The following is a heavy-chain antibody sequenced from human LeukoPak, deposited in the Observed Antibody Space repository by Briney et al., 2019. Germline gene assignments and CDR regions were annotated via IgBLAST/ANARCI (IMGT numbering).Heavy chain of an antibody. CDR1: GFTFSNAW. CDR2: IKSKTDGGTT. CDR3: TTDYRPVLRYFDWSRYY. Sequence: PGGSLRLSCAASGFTFSNAWISWVRQAPGKGLEWVGRIKSKTDGGTTDYAAPVKGRFTISRDDSKNTLYLQMNSLKTEDTAVYYCTTDYRPVLRYFDWSRYYWGQGTLVTVSS. J-gene: IGHJ4*02. D-gene: IGHD3-9*01. V-gene: IGHV3-15*01.